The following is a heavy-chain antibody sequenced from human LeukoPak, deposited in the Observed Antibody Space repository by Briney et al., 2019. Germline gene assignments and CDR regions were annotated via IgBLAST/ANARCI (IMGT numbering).Heavy chain of an antibody. CDR1: GGTFTNYP. CDR3: AGLVESLANGFDF. D-gene: IGHD2-8*02. Sequence: ASMKVSCKVSGGTFTNYPINWVRQALGQGLEWMGEIIPLFGTTNFAQNFQGRITISADESTSTAYMELSSLRSEDTAMYYCAGLVESLANGFDFWGQGTMVTVS. CDR2: IIPLFGTT. J-gene: IGHJ3*01. V-gene: IGHV1-69*01.